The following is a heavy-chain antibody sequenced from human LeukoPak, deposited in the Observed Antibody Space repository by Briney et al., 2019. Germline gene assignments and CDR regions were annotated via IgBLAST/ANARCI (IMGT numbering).Heavy chain of an antibody. CDR3: ARGYCSGGSCPYYYYMDV. CDR2: IIPIFGTA. CDR1: GGTFSSYA. Sequence: SVKVSCKASGGTFSSYAISWVRQAPGQGLEWMGGIIPIFGTANYAQKFQGRVTITADKSTSTAYMERSSLRSEDTAVYYCARGYCSGGSCPYYYYMDVWGKGTTVTVSS. J-gene: IGHJ6*03. V-gene: IGHV1-69*06. D-gene: IGHD2-15*01.